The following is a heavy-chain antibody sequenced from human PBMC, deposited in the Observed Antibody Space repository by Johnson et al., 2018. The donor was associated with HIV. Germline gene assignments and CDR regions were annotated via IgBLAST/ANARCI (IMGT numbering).Heavy chain of an antibody. V-gene: IGHV3-66*02. Sequence: VQLVESGGGLVQPGGSLRLSCAASGFTVSSNYMSWVRQAPGKGLEWVSVIYSGGSTYYGDSVKGRFTISRDNSRNTLYLEMNSLRAEDTAVYYCARGSRYTYDNDDVYLLQAFDYWGQGTMVTVSS. J-gene: IGHJ3*01. CDR1: GFTVSSNY. CDR2: IYSGGST. D-gene: IGHD3-16*01. CDR3: ARGSRYTYDNDDVYLLQAFDY.